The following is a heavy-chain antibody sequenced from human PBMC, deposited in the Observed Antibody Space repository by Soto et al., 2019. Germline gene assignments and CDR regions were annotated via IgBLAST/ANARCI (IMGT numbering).Heavy chain of an antibody. CDR1: GASINGFY. Sequence: SETLSLTCSVSGASINGFYWSWLRQPPGKGLEWIAAFHNSGYTNYNPSLKSRVTISIDTSKNQLSLKLSSVTAADTAVYYCARLSLEVRPWFDPWGQGTLVTVSS. J-gene: IGHJ5*02. D-gene: IGHD1-7*01. CDR2: FHNSGYT. V-gene: IGHV4-59*08. CDR3: ARLSLEVRPWFDP.